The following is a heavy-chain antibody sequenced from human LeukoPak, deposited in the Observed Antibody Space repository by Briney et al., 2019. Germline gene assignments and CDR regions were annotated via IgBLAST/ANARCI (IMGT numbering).Heavy chain of an antibody. D-gene: IGHD3-22*01. J-gene: IGHJ4*02. CDR3: AKDSGDYYVSSGSYPSDY. CDR1: GFTLRTYG. Sequence: GGSLRLSCAAPGFTLRTYGMTWARQAPGKGLKWVPFIRNDGSNKYYADSVKGRFTISRDNSKNTLYLQMNSLRAEDTAVYYCAKDSGDYYVSSGSYPSDYWGQGTLVTVSS. CDR2: IRNDGSNK. V-gene: IGHV3-30*02.